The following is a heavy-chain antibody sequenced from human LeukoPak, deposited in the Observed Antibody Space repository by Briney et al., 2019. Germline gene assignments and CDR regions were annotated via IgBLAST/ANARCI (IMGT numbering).Heavy chain of an antibody. J-gene: IGHJ4*02. D-gene: IGHD3-22*01. CDR3: ARGFRPYYYDSSGYYYRY. V-gene: IGHV1-8*01. Sequence: ASVKVSCKASGYTFTSYDINWVRQATGQGLEWMGWMNPNSGNTGYAQKFQGRVTMTRNTSISTAYMELSSLRSEDTAVYYCARGFRPYYYDSSGYYYRYWGQGTLVTVSS. CDR1: GYTFTSYD. CDR2: MNPNSGNT.